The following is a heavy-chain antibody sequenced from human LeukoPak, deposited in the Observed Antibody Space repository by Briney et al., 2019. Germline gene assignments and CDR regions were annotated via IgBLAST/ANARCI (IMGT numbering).Heavy chain of an antibody. CDR3: ANGIRALHSSGSPEY. CDR1: GFTFSSYG. Sequence: PGGSLRLSCAASGFTFSSYGMHWVRQAPGKGLEWVAFIRYDGSNKYYADSVKGRFTISRDNSKNTLYLQMDSLRAEDTAVYYCANGIRALHSSGSPEYWGQGTLVTVSS. V-gene: IGHV3-30*02. J-gene: IGHJ4*02. CDR2: IRYDGSNK. D-gene: IGHD3-22*01.